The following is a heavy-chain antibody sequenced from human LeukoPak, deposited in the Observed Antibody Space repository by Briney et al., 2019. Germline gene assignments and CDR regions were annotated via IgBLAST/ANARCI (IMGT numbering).Heavy chain of an antibody. V-gene: IGHV1-46*01. CDR3: ARSLPVARDYYDSSGSRWDY. Sequence: GASVKVSCKASGYTFTSYYMHWVRQAPGQRLEWMGIINPSGGSTSYAQKFQGRVTMTRDMSTSTVYMELSSLRSEDTAVYYCARSLPVARDYYDSSGSRWDYWGEGTRVTVSS. J-gene: IGHJ4*02. D-gene: IGHD3-22*01. CDR2: INPSGGST. CDR1: GYTFTSYY.